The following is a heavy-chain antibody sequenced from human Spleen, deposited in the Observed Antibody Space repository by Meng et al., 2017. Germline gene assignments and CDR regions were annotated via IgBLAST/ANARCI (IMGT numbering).Heavy chain of an antibody. J-gene: IGHJ4*02. Sequence: QGPLQQWGAGLLKPSETLSLTCVVSGGSFSDYYWSWTRQPPGKGLEWIGEINHSGSTNYNPSLESRATISVDTSQNNLSLKLSSVTAADSAVYYCARGPTTMAHDFDYWGQGTLVTVSS. CDR2: INHSGST. D-gene: IGHD4-11*01. V-gene: IGHV4-34*01. CDR3: ARGPTTMAHDFDY. CDR1: GGSFSDYY.